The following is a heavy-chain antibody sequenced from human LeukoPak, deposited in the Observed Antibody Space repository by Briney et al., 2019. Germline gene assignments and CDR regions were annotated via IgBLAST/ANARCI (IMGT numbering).Heavy chain of an antibody. J-gene: IGHJ5*02. CDR1: GYTLNV. CDR3: AGNSPGGSIAEGDWFDP. CDR2: IHAGNGKT. V-gene: IGHV1-3*01. Sequence: GASVKVSCKSSGYTLNVHWVRQAPGQRLEWMGWIHAGNGKTKYSQKFQGRVTFIWDTSATTAYMELSSLTSADTAIYYCAGNSPGGSIAEGDWFDPWGQGTLVTVSS. D-gene: IGHD3-16*01.